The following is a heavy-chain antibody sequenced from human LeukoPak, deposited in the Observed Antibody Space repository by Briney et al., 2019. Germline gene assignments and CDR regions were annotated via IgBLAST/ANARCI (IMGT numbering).Heavy chain of an antibody. CDR1: GFTFSSYS. V-gene: IGHV3-21*01. J-gene: IGHJ4*02. Sequence: PGGSLRLPCAASGFTFSSYSMNWVRQAPGKGLEWVSSISSSSSYIYYADSVKGRFTISRDNAKDSLYLQMNSLRAEDTAVYYCARVVVAALYYFDYWGQGTLVTVSS. CDR3: ARVVVAALYYFDY. D-gene: IGHD2-15*01. CDR2: ISSSSSYI.